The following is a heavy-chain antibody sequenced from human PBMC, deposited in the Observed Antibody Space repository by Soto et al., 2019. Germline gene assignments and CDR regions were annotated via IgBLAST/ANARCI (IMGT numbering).Heavy chain of an antibody. Sequence: QVQLVQSGAEVKKPGASVKVSCKASGYTFSSYGISWVRQGPGQGLEWMGWISVYNGNKMYAQKYEGRASMTTDTSTSTAYMELRSLRSDDTAVYYGARDCSGGSGSTAYWGQGTLVTVSS. CDR3: ARDCSGGSGSTAY. D-gene: IGHD2-15*01. J-gene: IGHJ4*02. CDR2: ISVYNGNK. V-gene: IGHV1-18*01. CDR1: GYTFSSYG.